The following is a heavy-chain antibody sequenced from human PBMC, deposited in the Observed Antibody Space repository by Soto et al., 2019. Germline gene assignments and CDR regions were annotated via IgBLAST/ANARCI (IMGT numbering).Heavy chain of an antibody. CDR3: ARGSGWHWADY. J-gene: IGHJ4*02. V-gene: IGHV4-59*08. D-gene: IGHD6-19*01. Sequence: ETLSLTCTVSGGSISSYYGSWIRQPPGKGLEWIGYIYYSGSTNYNPSLKSRVTISVDTSKNQFSLKLSSVTAADTAVYYCARGSGWHWADYWGQGTLVTVSS. CDR2: IYYSGST. CDR1: GGSISSYY.